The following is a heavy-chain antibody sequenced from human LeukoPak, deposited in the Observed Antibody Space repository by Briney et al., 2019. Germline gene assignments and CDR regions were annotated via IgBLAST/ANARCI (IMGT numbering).Heavy chain of an antibody. CDR1: GFTFSSYG. V-gene: IGHV3-30*18. Sequence: GGSLRLSCAASGFTFSSYGMHWVRQAPGKGLEWVAVISYDGSNKYYADSVKGRFTISRDNSKNTLYLRMNSLRAEDTAVYYCAKSDGVLWFGEFDYWGQGTLVTVSS. D-gene: IGHD3-10*01. CDR3: AKSDGVLWFGEFDY. J-gene: IGHJ4*02. CDR2: ISYDGSNK.